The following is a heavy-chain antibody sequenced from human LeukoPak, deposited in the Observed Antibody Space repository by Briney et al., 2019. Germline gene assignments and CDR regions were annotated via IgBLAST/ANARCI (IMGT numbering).Heavy chain of an antibody. V-gene: IGHV3-23*01. J-gene: IGHJ4*02. CDR3: AKTDPNRDGYNYD. Sequence: PGGSLRLSCAASGFTFSSYAMTWVRQAPGKGLEWVSAVSGSGGSTYYADSVKGRFTISRDNSKNTLYLQMNSLRAEDTAVYYCAKTDPNRDGYNYDWGQGTLVTVSS. CDR2: VSGSGGST. CDR1: GFTFSSYA. D-gene: IGHD5-24*01.